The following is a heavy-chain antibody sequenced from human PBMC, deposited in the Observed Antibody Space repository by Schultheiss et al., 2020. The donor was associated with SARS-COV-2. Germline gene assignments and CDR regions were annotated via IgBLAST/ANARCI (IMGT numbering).Heavy chain of an antibody. D-gene: IGHD3-3*01. J-gene: IGHJ6*02. Sequence: GGSLRLSCAASGFTFSDYYMSWIRQAPGKGLEWVSYISSSGSTIYYADSVKGRFTISRDNAKNSLYLQMNSLRAEDTAVYYCARVPTITIFGVVTPYYYYYGMDVWGQGTTVTVSS. CDR1: GFTFSDYY. V-gene: IGHV3-11*04. CDR3: ARVPTITIFGVVTPYYYYYGMDV. CDR2: ISSSGSTI.